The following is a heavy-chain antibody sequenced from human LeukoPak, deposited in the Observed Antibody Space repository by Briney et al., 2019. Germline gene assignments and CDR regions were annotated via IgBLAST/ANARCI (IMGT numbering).Heavy chain of an antibody. J-gene: IGHJ4*02. CDR1: GFTFSSYS. Sequence: PGGSLRLSCAASGFTFSSYSMNWVRQAPGKGLEWVSSISSSSYIYYADSVKGRFTISRDNAKNPLYLQMNSLRAEDTAVYYCARVGEEMATIDYWGQGTLVTVSS. V-gene: IGHV3-21*01. CDR2: ISSSSYI. D-gene: IGHD5-24*01. CDR3: ARVGEEMATIDY.